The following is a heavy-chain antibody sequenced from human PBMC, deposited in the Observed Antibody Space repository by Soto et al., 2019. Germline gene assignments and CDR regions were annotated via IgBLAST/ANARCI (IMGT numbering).Heavy chain of an antibody. J-gene: IGHJ3*02. CDR3: ARDMSNSRSWYDDAFDI. V-gene: IGHV3-48*03. Sequence: PVGSLRLSCAASGFTFSSYEMNWVRQSPGKGLEWVSYISSSGSTIYYADSVKGRFTISRDNAKNSLYLQMNSLRAEDTAVYYCARDMSNSRSWYDDAFDIGAQGKRVPVS. D-gene: IGHD6-13*01. CDR2: ISSSGSTI. CDR1: GFTFSSYE.